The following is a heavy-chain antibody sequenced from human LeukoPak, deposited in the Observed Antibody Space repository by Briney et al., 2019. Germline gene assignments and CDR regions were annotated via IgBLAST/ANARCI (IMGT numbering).Heavy chain of an antibody. CDR2: INPSGGST. V-gene: IGHV1-46*01. D-gene: IGHD6-19*01. J-gene: IGHJ4*02. Sequence: ASVKVSCKASRYTFTSYYMHWVRQAPCQGLEWMGIINPSGGSTNYAQKFQGRVTMTRDTTTSTVYMELSSLKSEGTAVDYCSRFAGHRRLAVTGQFGLDYWGQGTLVTVSS. CDR1: RYTFTSYY. CDR3: SRFAGHRRLAVTGQFGLDY.